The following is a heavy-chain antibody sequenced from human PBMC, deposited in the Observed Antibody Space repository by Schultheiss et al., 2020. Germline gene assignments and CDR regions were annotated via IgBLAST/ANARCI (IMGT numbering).Heavy chain of an antibody. J-gene: IGHJ4*02. CDR3: ARDWFDDGDYVESRLV. CDR2: ISSSGSTI. V-gene: IGHV3-48*04. D-gene: IGHD4-17*01. CDR1: GFTFSSYS. Sequence: GGSLRLSCAASGFTFSSYSMNWVRQAPGKGLEWVSYISSSGSTIYYADSVKGRFTISRDNAKNSLYLQMNSLRAEDTAVYYCARDWFDDGDYVESRLVWGQGTLVTVSS.